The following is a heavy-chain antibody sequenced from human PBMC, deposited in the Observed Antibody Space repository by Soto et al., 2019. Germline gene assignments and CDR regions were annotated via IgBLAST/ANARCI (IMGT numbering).Heavy chain of an antibody. Sequence: SETLSLTCTVSGSSINSSGYYWGWIRQPPGKGLEWIGSMFYGVSTYYNPSLKSRVTGSVDTSKNQFSLNLRSVTAADTAVYYCARLPSRHLVDYWGQGTLVTVSS. CDR1: GSSINSSGYY. J-gene: IGHJ4*02. CDR3: ARLPSRHLVDY. CDR2: MFYGVST. V-gene: IGHV4-39*01. D-gene: IGHD3-3*02.